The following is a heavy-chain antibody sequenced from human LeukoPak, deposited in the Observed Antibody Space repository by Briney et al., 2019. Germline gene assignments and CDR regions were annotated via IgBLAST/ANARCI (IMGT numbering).Heavy chain of an antibody. V-gene: IGHV3-23*01. Sequence: GGSLRLSCAASGFTFSFYAMTWLRQAPGKGLEWVSTLSGTTEDTYYADSVKGRFTISRDYSKNTLYLQMNYLRGEDTALYYCARRGGSNGWGAFDIWGQGTMVTVSS. CDR1: GFTFSFYA. CDR3: ARRGGSNGWGAFDI. J-gene: IGHJ3*02. D-gene: IGHD6-19*01. CDR2: LSGTTEDT.